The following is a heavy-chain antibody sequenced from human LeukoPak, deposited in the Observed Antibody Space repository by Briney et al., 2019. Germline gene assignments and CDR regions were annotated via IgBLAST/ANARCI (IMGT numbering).Heavy chain of an antibody. CDR2: IFDNGST. CDR3: ARGFRGVVTSNWFDP. Sequence: SETLSLTCTVSGGSISGHYWTWIRQPPGKGLEWIGYIFDNGSTNFNSPLQSRVTMSLDTSKNQFSLKLSSVTAADTAVYYCARGFRGVVTSNWFDPWGEGALVTVSS. V-gene: IGHV4-59*11. J-gene: IGHJ5*02. D-gene: IGHD2-21*02. CDR1: GGSISGHY.